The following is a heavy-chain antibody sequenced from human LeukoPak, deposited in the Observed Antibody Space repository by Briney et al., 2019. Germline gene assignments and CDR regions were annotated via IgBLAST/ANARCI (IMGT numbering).Heavy chain of an antibody. CDR2: INHSGST. V-gene: IGHV4-34*01. Sequence: SETLSLTCAVYGGSFSGYYWSWIRQPPGKGLEWIGEINHSGSTNYNPSLKSRVTISVDTSKNQFSLKLSSVTAADTAVYYCALMVRGVMEAFDIWGQGTMVTVSS. D-gene: IGHD3-10*01. CDR1: GGSFSGYY. J-gene: IGHJ3*02. CDR3: ALMVRGVMEAFDI.